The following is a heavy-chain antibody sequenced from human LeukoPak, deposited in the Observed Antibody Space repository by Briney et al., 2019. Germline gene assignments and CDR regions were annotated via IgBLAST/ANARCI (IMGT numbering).Heavy chain of an antibody. V-gene: IGHV3-66*01. CDR1: GINGRKSY. J-gene: IGHJ3*02. Sequence: GFLRLLLSGSGINGRKSYIRLVRPGPGEGVEWVSVIYSGGSTYYADSVKGRFTISRDNSKNTLYLQMNSLRAEDTAVYYCAKDPDYFGAFDIWGQGTVVTVSS. CDR3: AKDPDYFGAFDI. CDR2: IYSGGST. D-gene: IGHD3-10*01.